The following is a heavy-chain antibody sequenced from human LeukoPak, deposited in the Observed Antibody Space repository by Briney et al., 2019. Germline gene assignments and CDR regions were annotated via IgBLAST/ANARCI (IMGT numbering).Heavy chain of an antibody. V-gene: IGHV4-39*07. Sequence: SETLSLTCTVSGGSISSSSYYWGWIRQPPGKGLEGIGSIYYSGSTYYNPSLRSRVTISVDTSKNQFSLKLSSVTAADTAVYYCAGYPTVVTPYYFDYWGQGTLVTVSS. J-gene: IGHJ4*02. CDR1: GGSISSSSYY. D-gene: IGHD4-23*01. CDR3: AGYPTVVTPYYFDY. CDR2: IYYSGST.